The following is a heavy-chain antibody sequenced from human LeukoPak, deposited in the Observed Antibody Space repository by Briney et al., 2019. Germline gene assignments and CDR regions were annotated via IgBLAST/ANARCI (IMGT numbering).Heavy chain of an antibody. CDR1: GYTFTDHY. J-gene: IGHJ5*02. CDR3: ARNTINWFDP. D-gene: IGHD5-24*01. CDR2: INPNSGGT. Sequence: GASVKVSCKASGYTFTDHYMHWVRQAPGQGLEWMGWINPNSGGTNYAQKFQGRVSMTRDTSISTAYMELSRLRSDDTAVYYCARNTINWFDPWGQGVLVTVSS. V-gene: IGHV1-2*02.